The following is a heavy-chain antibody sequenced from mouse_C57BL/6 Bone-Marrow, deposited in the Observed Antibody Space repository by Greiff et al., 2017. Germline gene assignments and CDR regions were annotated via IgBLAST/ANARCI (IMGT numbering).Heavy chain of an antibody. CDR2: LDPSDSST. Sequence: QVQLQQPGAELVMPGASVKLSCTASGYTFTSYWMHWVKQRPGQGLEWIGELDPSDSSTNYNQKLQGKSTLTVDKSSRTAYMQLSILTSEDSAVYYCARSGGSTTVVVLYAMDYWGQGTSVTVSA. CDR3: ARSGGSTTVVVLYAMDY. J-gene: IGHJ4*01. CDR1: GYTFTSYW. V-gene: IGHV1-69*01. D-gene: IGHD1-1*01.